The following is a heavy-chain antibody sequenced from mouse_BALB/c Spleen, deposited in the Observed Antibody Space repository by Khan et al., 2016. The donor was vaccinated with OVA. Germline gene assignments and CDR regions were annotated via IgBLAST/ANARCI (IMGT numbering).Heavy chain of an antibody. CDR3: ASSNGNYWFAY. Sequence: QIQLVQSGPELKKPGETVKISCKATGYTFTNYGMNWVKQAPGKGLKWMGWINTYTGEPTYAADFKGRFAFSLDTSASTAYLQITNLNNEETSTFFCASSNGNYWFAYWGQGTLVTVAA. CDR2: INTYTGEP. CDR1: GYTFTNYG. V-gene: IGHV9-3-1*01. J-gene: IGHJ3*01. D-gene: IGHD2-1*01.